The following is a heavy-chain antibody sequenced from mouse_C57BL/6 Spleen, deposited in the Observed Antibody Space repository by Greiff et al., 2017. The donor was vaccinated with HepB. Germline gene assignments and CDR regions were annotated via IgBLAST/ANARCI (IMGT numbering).Heavy chain of an antibody. Sequence: VQLQQSGAELMKPGASVKLSCKATGYTFTGYWIEWVKQRPGPGLEWIGEILPGSGSTNYNEKFKGKATFTADTSSNTAYMQLSSLTTEDSAIYYCASSGYSNYDWYFDVWGTGTTVTVSS. V-gene: IGHV1-9*01. CDR2: ILPGSGST. J-gene: IGHJ1*03. CDR1: GYTFTGYW. D-gene: IGHD2-5*01. CDR3: ASSGYSNYDWYFDV.